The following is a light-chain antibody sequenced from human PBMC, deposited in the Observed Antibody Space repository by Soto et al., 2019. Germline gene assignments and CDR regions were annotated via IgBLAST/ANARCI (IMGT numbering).Light chain of an antibody. CDR3: GSWDSSLSADV. CDR1: SSNIGGNS. CDR2: DDN. J-gene: IGLJ1*01. V-gene: IGLV1-51*01. Sequence: QSVMTQPPSVSAAQGQKVTISCSGSSSNIGGNSVSWYQQLPGTAPKLLIYDDNKRPSGIPDRFSGSKSGTSATLGITGFQTGDEADYYCGSWDSSLSADVFGTGTKLTVL.